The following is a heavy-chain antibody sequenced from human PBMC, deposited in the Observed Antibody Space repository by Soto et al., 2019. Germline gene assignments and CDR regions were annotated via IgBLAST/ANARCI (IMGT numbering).Heavy chain of an antibody. CDR3: ARDHYGSGSFSKFDY. D-gene: IGHD3-10*01. Sequence: LRLSCAASGFTFSSYNMNWVRQSPWKGLEWVSYISHSSSTIYYADSVKGRFTISRDNAKNSLHLQMNSLRDEDTAVYYCARDHYGSGSFSKFDYWGQGTLVTVSS. V-gene: IGHV3-48*02. CDR2: ISHSSSTI. J-gene: IGHJ4*02. CDR1: GFTFSSYN.